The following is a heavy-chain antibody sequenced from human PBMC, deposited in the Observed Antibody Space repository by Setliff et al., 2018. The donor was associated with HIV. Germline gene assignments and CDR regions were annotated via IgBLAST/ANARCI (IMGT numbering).Heavy chain of an antibody. CDR1: AASVGTGAYY. CDR3: ARGLRTSLVFFDS. V-gene: IGHV4-61*08. CDR2: LYYSGSI. D-gene: IGHD2-8*01. Sequence: SETLSLTCNVSAASVGTGAYYWSWIRQSPGKGLEWLGYLYYSGSIDYNPSLKTRVSVSIDMSKNQFSLKMSSVTAADTAVYFCARGLRTSLVFFDSWGQGILVTVSS. J-gene: IGHJ4*02.